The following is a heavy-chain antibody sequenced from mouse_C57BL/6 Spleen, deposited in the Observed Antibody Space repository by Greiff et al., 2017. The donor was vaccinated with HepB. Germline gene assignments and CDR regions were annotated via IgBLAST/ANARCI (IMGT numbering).Heavy chain of an antibody. CDR2: ISDGGSYT. CDR3: ARVDSSGYVDYFDY. D-gene: IGHD3-2*02. V-gene: IGHV5-4*01. CDR1: GFTFSSYA. Sequence: EVQVVESGGGLVKPGGSLKLSCAASGFTFSSYAMSWVRQTPEKRLEWVATISDGGSYTYYPDNVKGRFTISRDNAKNNLYLQMSHLKSEDTAMYYCARVDSSGYVDYFDYWGQGTTLSFSS. J-gene: IGHJ2*01.